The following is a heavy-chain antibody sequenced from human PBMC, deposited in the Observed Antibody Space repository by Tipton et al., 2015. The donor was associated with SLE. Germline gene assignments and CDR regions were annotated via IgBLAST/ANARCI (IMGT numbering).Heavy chain of an antibody. J-gene: IGHJ4*02. CDR2: INYSGRT. D-gene: IGHD4-11*01. V-gene: IGHV4-39*07. CDR1: GGSISGSSYY. Sequence: GLVKPSETLSLTCSVSGGSISGSSYYWGWIRQPPGEGLEWIGSINYSGRTYYNPSLKSRVTISVDTSNNQFSLRLSSVTAADTAVYYCAGLDDYSNYDPSYYFDYWGQGTLVTVSS. CDR3: AGLDDYSNYDPSYYFDY.